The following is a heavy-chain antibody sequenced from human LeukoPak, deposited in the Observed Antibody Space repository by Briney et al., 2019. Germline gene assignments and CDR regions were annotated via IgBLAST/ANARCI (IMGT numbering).Heavy chain of an antibody. CDR3: ARGKAMRPGAFDI. V-gene: IGHV4-59*08. D-gene: IGHD1-1*01. CDR2: IYYSGST. Sequence: SETLSLTCTVSGGSISSYYWSWIRQPPGKGLEWIGYIYYSGSTNYNPSLKSRVTISVDTSKNQFSLKLSSVTAADTAVYYCARGKAMRPGAFDIRGQGTMVTVSS. J-gene: IGHJ3*02. CDR1: GGSISSYY.